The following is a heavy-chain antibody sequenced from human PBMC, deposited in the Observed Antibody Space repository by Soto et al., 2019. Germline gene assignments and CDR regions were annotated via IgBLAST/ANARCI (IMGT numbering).Heavy chain of an antibody. V-gene: IGHV4-31*03. J-gene: IGHJ6*03. D-gene: IGHD3-3*01. Sequence: LSLTCTVSGGSISSGGYYWSWIRQHPGKGLEWIGYIYYSGSTYYNPSLKSRVTISVDTSKNQFSLKLSSVTAADTAVYYCARDISQTIFGVDPVSYYYYMDVWGKGNTVTVSS. CDR3: ARDISQTIFGVDPVSYYYYMDV. CDR1: GGSISSGGYY. CDR2: IYYSGST.